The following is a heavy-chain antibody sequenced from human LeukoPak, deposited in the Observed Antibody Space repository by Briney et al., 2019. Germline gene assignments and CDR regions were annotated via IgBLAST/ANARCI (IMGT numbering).Heavy chain of an antibody. CDR3: ARAETYHYGTTGFQEIGPFDY. D-gene: IGHD3-22*01. CDR2: INWNGGST. V-gene: IGHV3-20*04. Sequence: PGGSLRLSCAASGFTFDDYGMSWVRQAPGKGPEWVSGINWNGGSTGYADSVKGRFTTSRDNAQNSLYLQMNSLRAEDTALYYCARAETYHYGTTGFQEIGPFDYWGQGTLVTVSS. J-gene: IGHJ4*02. CDR1: GFTFDDYG.